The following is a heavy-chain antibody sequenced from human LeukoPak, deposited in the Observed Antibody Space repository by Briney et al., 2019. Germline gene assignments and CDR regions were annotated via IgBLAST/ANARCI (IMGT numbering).Heavy chain of an antibody. CDR1: GFTFSDYY. V-gene: IGHV3-11*06. CDR3: ARVSDCSGGSCYQFDY. CDR2: SSSSSSYI. D-gene: IGHD2-15*01. Sequence: GGSLRLSCAASGFTFSDYYMSWIRQAPGKGLEWVSSSSSSSSYIYYADSVKGRFTISRDNAKNSLCLQMNSLRAEDTAVYYCARVSDCSGGSCYQFDYWGQGTLVTVSS. J-gene: IGHJ4*02.